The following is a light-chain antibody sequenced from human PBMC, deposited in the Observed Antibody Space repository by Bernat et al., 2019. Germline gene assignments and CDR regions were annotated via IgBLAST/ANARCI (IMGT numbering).Light chain of an antibody. CDR3: QQYNHWPRT. CDR2: GAS. V-gene: IGKV3-15*01. CDR1: QSVSSN. Sequence: EIVMTQSPATLSVSPGERATLSCRASQSVSSNLAWYQQKPGQAPRVLIYGASTRATGIPARFSGSGSGTEFTLTISSLQSEDFALYYCQQYNHWPRTFGQGTKVEIK. J-gene: IGKJ1*01.